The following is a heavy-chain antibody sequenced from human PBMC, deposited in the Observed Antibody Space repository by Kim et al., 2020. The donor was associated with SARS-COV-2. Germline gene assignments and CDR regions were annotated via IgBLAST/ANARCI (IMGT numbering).Heavy chain of an antibody. J-gene: IGHJ4*02. CDR3: ARDRWYGSGSFDR. Sequence: YYADSGKGRLTISRDNSKNTLYLQMNSLRAEDTAVYYCARDRWYGSGSFDRWGQGTLVTVSS. V-gene: IGHV3-30*01. D-gene: IGHD3-10*01.